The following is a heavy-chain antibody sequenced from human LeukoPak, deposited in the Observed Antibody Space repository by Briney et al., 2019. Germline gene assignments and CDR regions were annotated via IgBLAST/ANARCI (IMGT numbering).Heavy chain of an antibody. J-gene: IGHJ4*02. V-gene: IGHV3-9*01. CDR2: ISWNSGSI. D-gene: IGHD6-13*01. CDR3: AILGHYSSSWYGGPDY. CDR1: GFTFDDYT. Sequence: GGSLRLSCAASGFTFDDYTMHWVRQAPGKGLEWVSGISWNSGSIGYADSVKGRFTISRDNAKNSLYLQMNSLRAEDTALYYCAILGHYSSSWYGGPDYWGQGTLVTVSS.